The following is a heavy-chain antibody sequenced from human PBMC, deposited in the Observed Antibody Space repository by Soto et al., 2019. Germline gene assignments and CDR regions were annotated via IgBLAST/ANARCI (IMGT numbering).Heavy chain of an antibody. Sequence: GGSLRLSCAASGFIFGDYYMSWVRQAPGKGLECLAYISGSGNTIYYADSVQARFTISRDNTKKSLYLQMDGLRAEDTALYYCATYTSPYTSGSFDHWGQGTLVTVSS. CDR1: GFIFGDYY. CDR2: ISGSGNTI. J-gene: IGHJ4*02. V-gene: IGHV3-11*01. CDR3: ATYTSPYTSGSFDH. D-gene: IGHD3-10*01.